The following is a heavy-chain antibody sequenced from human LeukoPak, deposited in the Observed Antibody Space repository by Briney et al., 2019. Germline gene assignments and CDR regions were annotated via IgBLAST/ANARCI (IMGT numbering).Heavy chain of an antibody. V-gene: IGHV3-7*04. J-gene: IGHJ2*01. CDR2: IKQDGSEK. CDR1: GLTFSSFW. Sequence: GGSLRLSCAASGLTFSSFWMSWVRQAPGKGLEWVANIKQDGSEKYYVDSVKGRFTVSRDNAENSLYPQMNSLRAEDTAVYYCARGYCSGGSCFSSTGNFDLWGRGTLVTVSS. CDR3: ARGYCSGGSCFSSTGNFDL. D-gene: IGHD2-15*01.